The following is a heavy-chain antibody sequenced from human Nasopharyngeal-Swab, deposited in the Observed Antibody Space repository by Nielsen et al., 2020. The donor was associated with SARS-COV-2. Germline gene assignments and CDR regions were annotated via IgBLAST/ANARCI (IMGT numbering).Heavy chain of an antibody. V-gene: IGHV3-21*01. CDR1: GFTFSSYS. D-gene: IGHD3-3*01. Sequence: LSLTCAASGFTFSSYSMNWVRQAPGKGLEWVSSISSSGSYIYYADSVKGRFTISRDNAKNSLYLQMNSLRAEDTAVYYCARHLTLRFLEWLFPDYFDYWGQGTLVTVSS. CDR3: ARHLTLRFLEWLFPDYFDY. CDR2: ISSSGSYI. J-gene: IGHJ4*02.